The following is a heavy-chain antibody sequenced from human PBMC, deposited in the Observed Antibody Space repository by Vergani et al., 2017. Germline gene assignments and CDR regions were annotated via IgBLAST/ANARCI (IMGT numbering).Heavy chain of an antibody. CDR2: IYYSGST. CDR1: GGSISSYY. V-gene: IGHV4-59*01. J-gene: IGHJ5*02. D-gene: IGHD2-15*01. Sequence: QVQLQESGPGLVKPSETLSLTCTVSGGSISSYYWSWIRQPPGKGLEWIGYIYYSGSTNYNPSLMSRVTISVDTSKNQFSLKLSSVTAADTAVYYCARGPYCSGGSCYYNWFDPWGQGTLVTVSS. CDR3: ARGPYCSGGSCYYNWFDP.